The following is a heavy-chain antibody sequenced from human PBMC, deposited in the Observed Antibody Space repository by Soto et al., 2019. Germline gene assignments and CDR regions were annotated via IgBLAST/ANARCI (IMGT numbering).Heavy chain of an antibody. V-gene: IGHV3-23*01. CDR2: INPGGSST. J-gene: IGHJ4*02. Sequence: GGSLRLSCVASRFTFRSYAMSWVRQAPGKGLEWVSGINPGGSSTFYADSVRGRFTISRDNAKNTVYLQMNSLRVEDTAKYYCVKEWTPRRAFDYWGQGTPVPVSS. CDR3: VKEWTPRRAFDY. CDR1: RFTFRSYA. D-gene: IGHD5-12*01.